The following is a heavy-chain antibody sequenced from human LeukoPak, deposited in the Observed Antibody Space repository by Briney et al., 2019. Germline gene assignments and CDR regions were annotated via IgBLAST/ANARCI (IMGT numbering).Heavy chain of an antibody. CDR1: GFTFSSYG. CDR2: ISSSGTYI. J-gene: IGHJ4*02. V-gene: IGHV3-21*01. Sequence: PGGSLRLSCAASGFTFSSYGMNWVRQAPGKGLEWVSSISSSGTYIYFADSVKGRFTISRDNAKNSLYLQMSSLRAEDTALYYCAREQSYSEEIVVVNPPFDYWGQGTLVTVSS. CDR3: AREQSYSEEIVVVNPPFDY. D-gene: IGHD2-21*01.